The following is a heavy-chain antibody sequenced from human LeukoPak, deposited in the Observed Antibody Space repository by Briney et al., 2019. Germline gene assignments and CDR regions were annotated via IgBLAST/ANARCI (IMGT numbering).Heavy chain of an antibody. J-gene: IGHJ4*02. D-gene: IGHD6-19*01. CDR2: ITDSGGNR. Sequence: GGSLRLSCAASGFTFSSYAMSWVRQAPGKGLEWVSAITDSGGNRQYTDSVKGQFTISRDNPKNTLYLQMDSLRADDTAVYYCAKSSRYGTGWYGKIDYWGQGTLVTVSS. CDR3: AKSSRYGTGWYGKIDY. CDR1: GFTFSSYA. V-gene: IGHV3-23*01.